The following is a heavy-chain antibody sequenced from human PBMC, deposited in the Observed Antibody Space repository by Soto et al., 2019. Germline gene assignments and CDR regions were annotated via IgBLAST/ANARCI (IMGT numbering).Heavy chain of an antibody. CDR1: GGSISSSSYY. CDR3: ARPFNYYDSSGDDY. Sequence: PSETLSLTCTVSGGSISSSSYYWGWIRQPPGEGLEWIGSIYYSGSTYYNPSLKSRVTISVDTSKNQFSLKLSSVTAADTAVYYCARPFNYYDSSGDDYWGQGTLVTVSS. V-gene: IGHV4-39*01. CDR2: IYYSGST. J-gene: IGHJ4*02. D-gene: IGHD3-22*01.